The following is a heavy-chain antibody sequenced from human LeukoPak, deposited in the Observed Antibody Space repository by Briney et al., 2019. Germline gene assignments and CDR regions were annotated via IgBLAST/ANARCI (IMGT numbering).Heavy chain of an antibody. Sequence: PGGSLRLSCAASGFTFSRYNVNWVRQAPGKGLEWVANIKEDGSAKNYVDSVKGRFTISRDNTKNSLYLQLSSLRAEDTAVYYCARDFAYNTFDYWGQGTLVTVSS. CDR2: IKEDGSAK. V-gene: IGHV3-7*01. CDR1: GFTFSRYN. D-gene: IGHD1-14*01. J-gene: IGHJ4*02. CDR3: ARDFAYNTFDY.